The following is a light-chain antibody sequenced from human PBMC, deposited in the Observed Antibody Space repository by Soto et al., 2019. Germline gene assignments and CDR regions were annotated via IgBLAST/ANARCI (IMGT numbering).Light chain of an antibody. V-gene: IGKV1-27*01. CDR1: QGSSNY. Sequence: IQMSRPPLSLSSPFGEGVTITCRPSQGSSNYLAWYQQQPGKVPKLLIYAASTLHSGVPSRFSGSGSGTDFTLTISSLQPEDVATYYCQQYNSARCTFGQGTKVDI. CDR2: AAS. J-gene: IGKJ1*01. CDR3: QQYNSARCT.